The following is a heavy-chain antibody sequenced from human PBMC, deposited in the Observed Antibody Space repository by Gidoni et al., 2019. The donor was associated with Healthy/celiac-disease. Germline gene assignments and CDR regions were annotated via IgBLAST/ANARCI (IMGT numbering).Heavy chain of an antibody. J-gene: IGHJ4*02. D-gene: IGHD6-19*01. CDR2: INPNSGGT. CDR3: ARGGVAGGFFDY. CDR1: GYTFTGYY. Sequence: QVQLVQSGAEVKKPGASVKFSRKASGYTFTGYYMHWVRQAPGQGLEWMGWINPNSGGTNYAQTFQGWVTMTRDTSISTAYMELSRLRSDDTAVYYCARGGVAGGFFDYWGQGTLVTVSS. V-gene: IGHV1-2*04.